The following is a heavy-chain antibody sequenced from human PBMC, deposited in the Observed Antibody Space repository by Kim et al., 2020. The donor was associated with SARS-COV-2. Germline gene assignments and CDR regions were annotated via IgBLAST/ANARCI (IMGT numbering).Heavy chain of an antibody. D-gene: IGHD2-21*01. CDR2: IYFGGST. V-gene: IGHV4-39*07. CDR3: ARGTIVVVGGNGFDS. Sequence: SETLSLTCTVSGGSISNSASYWGWIRQPPGKGLEWIGTIYFGGSTYYNPSLKSRVTISIDTSKNQFSLTLNSLTAADTAVYYCARGTIVVVGGNGFDSWGEGTLLPVSS. J-gene: IGHJ4*02. CDR1: GGSISNSASY.